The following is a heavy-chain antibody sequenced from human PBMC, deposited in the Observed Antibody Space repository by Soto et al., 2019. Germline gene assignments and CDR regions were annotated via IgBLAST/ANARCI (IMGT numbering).Heavy chain of an antibody. V-gene: IGHV1-3*01. CDR3: ARDREIWTGYYRGSHDAFDI. J-gene: IGHJ3*02. CDR1: GYTFTSYA. CDR2: INAGNGNT. Sequence: ASVKVSCKASGYTFTSYAMHWVRQAPGQRLECMGWINAGNGNTKYSQKFQGRVTITRDTSASTAYMERSSLRSEETAVYYCARDREIWTGYYRGSHDAFDIWGQATMVTV. D-gene: IGHD3-9*01.